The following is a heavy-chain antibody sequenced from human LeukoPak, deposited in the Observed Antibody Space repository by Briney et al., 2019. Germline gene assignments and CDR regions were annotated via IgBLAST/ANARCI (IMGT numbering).Heavy chain of an antibody. J-gene: IGHJ4*02. D-gene: IGHD2-21*02. CDR3: ARGGGAYCGDDCYRNFDY. CDR1: GLTVSSSY. CDR2: IYSGGNT. Sequence: GGSLRLSCAASGLTVSSSYMSWVRQAPGKGLEWVSVIYSGGNTYYADSVRGRFTISRDNSKNNLLLQMSNLRGDDTAVYYCARGGGAYCGDDCYRNFDYWGQGTLVTVSS. V-gene: IGHV3-66*01.